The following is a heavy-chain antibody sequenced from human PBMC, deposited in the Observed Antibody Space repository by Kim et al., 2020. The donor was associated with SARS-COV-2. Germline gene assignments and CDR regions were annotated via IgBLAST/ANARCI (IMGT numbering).Heavy chain of an antibody. CDR3: AKTHLGYCSSTSCYTTGVDY. CDR1: GFTFSSYA. Sequence: GGSLRLSCAASGFTFSSYAMSWVRQAPGKGLEWVSAISGSGGSTYYADSVKGRFTISRDNSKNTLYLQMNSLRAEDTAVYYCAKTHLGYCSSTSCYTTGVDYWGQGTLVTVSS. D-gene: IGHD2-2*02. J-gene: IGHJ4*02. V-gene: IGHV3-23*01. CDR2: ISGSGGST.